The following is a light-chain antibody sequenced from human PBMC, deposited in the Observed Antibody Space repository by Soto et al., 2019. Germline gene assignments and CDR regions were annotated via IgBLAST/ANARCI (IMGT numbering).Light chain of an antibody. CDR2: DVS. CDR1: SSDVGGYNY. CDR3: SSYTSSSTLRV. J-gene: IGLJ1*01. V-gene: IGLV2-14*01. Sequence: QYVLTQPASVSGSPGQSITISCTGTSSDVGGYNYVSWYQQHPGKAPKLMIYDVSNRPSGVSNRFSGSKSGNTASLTISGLQAEDEADYYCSSYTSSSTLRVFGTGTKLTVL.